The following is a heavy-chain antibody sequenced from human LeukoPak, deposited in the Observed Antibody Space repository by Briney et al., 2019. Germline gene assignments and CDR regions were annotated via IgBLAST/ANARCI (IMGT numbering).Heavy chain of an antibody. D-gene: IGHD3-3*01. CDR1: GGSISRYY. J-gene: IGHJ4*02. V-gene: IGHV4-4*07. Sequence: SETLSLTCTVSGGSISRYYWSWIRQPAGKGLEWIGRIYTSGSTNYNPSLKSRVTMSVDTSKNQFSLKLSSVTAADTALYYCTSVLRLGINYYFDYWGQGTLVTVSS. CDR2: IYTSGST. CDR3: TSVLRLGINYYFDY.